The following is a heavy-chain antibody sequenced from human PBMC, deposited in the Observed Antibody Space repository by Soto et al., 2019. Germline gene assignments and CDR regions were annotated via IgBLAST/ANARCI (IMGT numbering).Heavy chain of an antibody. V-gene: IGHV1-2*04. Sequence: SSKVSCKASVYPFPGYHIHWVRHAPGQGLAWLGRINPKSGGTSTAQKFQGWVTMTTDTSISTASIELTRLTSDDTAIYYCARVDSTDWSIGLCSLLYNRDLEGWGHGTMVTVAS. CDR2: INPKSGGT. D-gene: IGHD3-3*01. CDR3: ARVDSTDWSIGLCSLLYNRDLEG. CDR1: VYPFPGYH. J-gene: IGHJ6*01.